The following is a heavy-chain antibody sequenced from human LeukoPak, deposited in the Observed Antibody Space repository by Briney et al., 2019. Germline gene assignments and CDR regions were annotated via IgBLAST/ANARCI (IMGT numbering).Heavy chain of an antibody. Sequence: ASVKVSCKASGYTFTSYGISWVRQAPGQGLEWMGWISAYNGNTNYAQKLQGRVTMTTDTSTSTDYMELRSLRSDDTAVYYCARTILRFLEWLLPNDAFDIWGQGTMVTVSS. CDR1: GYTFTSYG. D-gene: IGHD3-3*01. CDR3: ARTILRFLEWLLPNDAFDI. J-gene: IGHJ3*02. CDR2: ISAYNGNT. V-gene: IGHV1-18*01.